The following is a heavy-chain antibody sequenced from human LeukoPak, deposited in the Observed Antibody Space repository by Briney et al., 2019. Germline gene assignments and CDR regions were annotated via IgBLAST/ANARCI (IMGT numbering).Heavy chain of an antibody. CDR3: AAEYCSGGSCYTGHSGHDY. V-gene: IGHV3-30*04. J-gene: IGHJ4*02. Sequence: GGSLRLSCAGSGFTFSSYAMHWVRQAPGEGLEWVSVVSYDGGHKFYAESVKGRFTISRDTSTNTLYLQMNSLGPEDTALYHCAAEYCSGGSCYTGHSGHDYWGQGTLVTVSS. D-gene: IGHD2-15*01. CDR2: VSYDGGHK. CDR1: GFTFSSYA.